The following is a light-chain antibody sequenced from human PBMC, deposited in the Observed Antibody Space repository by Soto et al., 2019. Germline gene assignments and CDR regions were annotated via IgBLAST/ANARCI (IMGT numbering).Light chain of an antibody. Sequence: DIQMTQSPSSLSASVGDRVTITCRTSQPMSDYLNWYQQKPGKAPTLLVYTTSNLQSGVPSRFSGSGSATHFTLTSSSLQPEDFATYYCQQHYNTPRTFGQGTKVEI. CDR2: TTS. CDR3: QQHYNTPRT. J-gene: IGKJ1*01. V-gene: IGKV1-39*01. CDR1: QPMSDY.